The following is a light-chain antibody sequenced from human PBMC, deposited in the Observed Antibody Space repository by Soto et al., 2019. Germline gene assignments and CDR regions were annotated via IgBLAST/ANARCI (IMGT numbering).Light chain of an antibody. CDR3: SSYTQGNIWV. CDR1: SSDVGDDGF. CDR2: KVS. V-gene: IGLV2-14*01. J-gene: IGLJ3*02. Sequence: QSALTQPASVSGSPGQTITISCTGTSSDVGDDGFVSWYQQYPGKAPKLMIYKVSNRPSGVSNRFSGSRSANTASLTISGLQDEDEADYYCSSYTQGNIWVFGGGTKLTVL.